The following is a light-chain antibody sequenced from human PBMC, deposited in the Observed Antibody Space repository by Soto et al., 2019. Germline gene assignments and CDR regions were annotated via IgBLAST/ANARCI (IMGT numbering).Light chain of an antibody. CDR3: QQYNDYSAWT. CDR1: QSISSW. J-gene: IGKJ1*01. Sequence: DIQMTQSPSTLSASVGDRVTITCRASQSISSWLAWYQQKPGKAPNLLIYDASNLESGVPSRFSGSGSGTEFTLTISSLRPDDFATYYCQQYNDYSAWTFGQGTKVDIK. V-gene: IGKV1-5*01. CDR2: DAS.